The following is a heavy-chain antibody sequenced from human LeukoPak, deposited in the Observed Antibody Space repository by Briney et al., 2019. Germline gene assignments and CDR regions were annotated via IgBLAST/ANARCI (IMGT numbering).Heavy chain of an antibody. CDR1: GGSFSGYY. CDR2: INHSGST. J-gene: IGHJ6*02. D-gene: IGHD6-13*01. V-gene: IGHV4-34*01. Sequence: PSETLSLTCAVYGGSFSGYYWSWIRQPPGKGLEWIGEINHSGSTNYNPSLKSRVTISVDTSKSQFSLKLSSVTAADTAVYYCARDRPFEAAAADPGSEKYGMDVWGQGTTVTVSS. CDR3: ARDRPFEAAAADPGSEKYGMDV.